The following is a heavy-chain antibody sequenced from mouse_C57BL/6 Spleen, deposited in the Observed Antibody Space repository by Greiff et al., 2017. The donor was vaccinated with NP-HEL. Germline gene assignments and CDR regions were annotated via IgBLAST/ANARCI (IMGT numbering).Heavy chain of an antibody. Sequence: QVQLQQSGPELVKPGASVKISCKASGYAFSSSWMNWVKQRPGKGLEWIGRIYPGDGDTNYNGKFKGKATLTADKSSSTAYMQLSSLTSEDSAVYFCARGDYGSSYGFADWGQGTLVTVSA. V-gene: IGHV1-82*01. CDR1: GYAFSSSW. CDR2: IYPGDGDT. CDR3: ARGDYGSSYGFAD. D-gene: IGHD1-1*01. J-gene: IGHJ3*01.